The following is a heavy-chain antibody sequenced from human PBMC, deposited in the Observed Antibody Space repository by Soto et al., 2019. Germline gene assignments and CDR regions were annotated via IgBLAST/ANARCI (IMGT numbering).Heavy chain of an antibody. J-gene: IGHJ4*02. V-gene: IGHV4-4*07. CDR2: IYTSGST. CDR3: ARACSSNSCYDVFDY. CDR1: GGSISSYY. D-gene: IGHD2-2*01. Sequence: SETLSLTCTVSGGSISSYYWSWIRQPAGKGLEWIGRIYTSGSTKYNPSLKSRVTMSVDSSKTQFSLKLSSVTATDTAVYYCARACSSNSCYDVFDYWGQGTLVTVSS.